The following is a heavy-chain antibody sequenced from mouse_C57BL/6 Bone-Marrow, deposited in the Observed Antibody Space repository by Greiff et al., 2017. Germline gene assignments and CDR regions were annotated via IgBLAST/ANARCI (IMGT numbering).Heavy chain of an antibody. CDR3: ARSNYYGSSSLGD. Sequence: QVQLQQPVAELVRPGSSVKLFCKASGYTFTSYWKDWVKQRPGQGLEWIGNIYPSDSETHYNQKFKDKATLTVDKSSSTAYMQLSSLTSEDSAVYYCARSNYYGSSSLGDWGQGATLTVSS. CDR1: GYTFTSYW. V-gene: IGHV1-61*01. CDR2: IYPSDSET. D-gene: IGHD1-1*01. J-gene: IGHJ2*01.